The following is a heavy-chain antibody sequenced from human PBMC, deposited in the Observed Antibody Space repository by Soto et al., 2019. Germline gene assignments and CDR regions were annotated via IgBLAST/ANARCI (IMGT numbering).Heavy chain of an antibody. CDR1: GFTFDDYT. Sequence: GGSLRLSCAASGFTFDDYTMHWVRQAPGKGLEWVSLISWDSGTTYSADSVKGRFTISRDNSKNSLYLQMNSLRTEDTALYYCAKDIKASGYFDYWGQGTLVTVSS. CDR3: AKDIKASGYFDY. CDR2: ISWDSGTT. V-gene: IGHV3-43*01. D-gene: IGHD1-26*01. J-gene: IGHJ4*02.